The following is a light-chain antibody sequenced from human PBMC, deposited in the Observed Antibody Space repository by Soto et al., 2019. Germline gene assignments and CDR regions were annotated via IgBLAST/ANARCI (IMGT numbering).Light chain of an antibody. CDR1: QSIGRN. CDR2: AAF. V-gene: IGKV1-39*01. CDR3: QQSYTTVSIT. J-gene: IGKJ5*01. Sequence: DIQMTQCPSSLSASVGDRVTISCRARQSIGRNLNWYQHKPGKAPKLLVYAAFSLQNGFPSRFSGGGSGTELTLRISSLQPEDFGTNYWQQSYTTVSITFGKGTRLYIK.